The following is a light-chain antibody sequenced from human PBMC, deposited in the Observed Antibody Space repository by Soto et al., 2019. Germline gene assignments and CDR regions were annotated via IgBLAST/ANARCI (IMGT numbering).Light chain of an antibody. Sequence: QSALTQPPSASGSPGQSVTISCSGTSTDIGGYDFVSWYQQQPGKAPRLLIYDVYKRPAGVPDRFSGSKSGNTASLTVSGLQDEDEADYCCASFARSQDPCVVFGGGTKLTVL. V-gene: IGLV2-8*01. J-gene: IGLJ2*01. CDR2: DVY. CDR1: STDIGGYDF. CDR3: ASFARSQDPCVV.